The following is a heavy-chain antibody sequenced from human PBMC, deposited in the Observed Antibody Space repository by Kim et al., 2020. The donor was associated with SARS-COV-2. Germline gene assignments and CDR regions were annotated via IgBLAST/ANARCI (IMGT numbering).Heavy chain of an antibody. CDR1: GGSISSGGYY. CDR2: INYSGST. V-gene: IGHV4-31*03. CDR3: ARARGGTMIVVVIGAFDI. J-gene: IGHJ3*02. D-gene: IGHD3-22*01. Sequence: SETLSLTCTVSGGSISSGGYYWSWIRQHPGKGLEWIGYINYSGSTYYNPALKSRVTISVDTSKNQFSLKLSSVTAADTAVYYCARARGGTMIVVVIGAFDIWRQGTMVTVSS.